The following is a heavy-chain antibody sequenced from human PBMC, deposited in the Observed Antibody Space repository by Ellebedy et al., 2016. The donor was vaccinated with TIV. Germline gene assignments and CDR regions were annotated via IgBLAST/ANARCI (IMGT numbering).Heavy chain of an antibody. V-gene: IGHV3-21*04. CDR2: ISSSGNYR. CDR3: AKPPEQWLIHTGLDS. D-gene: IGHD6-19*01. Sequence: GESLKISCAASGFTFSDYSMNWVRQAPGKGLEWVSSISSSGNYRYHGDSVKGRFTISRDNAKNSLYLQMNSLRAEDMAIYYCAKPPEQWLIHTGLDSWGQGTLVTVAS. CDR1: GFTFSDYS. J-gene: IGHJ4*02.